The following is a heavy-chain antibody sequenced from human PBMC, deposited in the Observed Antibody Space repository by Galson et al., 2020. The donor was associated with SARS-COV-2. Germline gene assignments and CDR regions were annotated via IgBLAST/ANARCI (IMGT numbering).Heavy chain of an antibody. CDR1: GFTFSKYW. J-gene: IGHJ4*02. CDR3: ARDHFGYNSLDY. CDR2: MKGDGSYT. Sequence: GESLKISCAASGFTFSKYWMHWVRQAPGKGLEWLSRMKGDGSYTDYADSVKGRFTISRDNAKNTLYLQMNSLRAEDTAVYFCARDHFGYNSLDYWGQGTLITVS. D-gene: IGHD5-12*01. V-gene: IGHV3-74*01.